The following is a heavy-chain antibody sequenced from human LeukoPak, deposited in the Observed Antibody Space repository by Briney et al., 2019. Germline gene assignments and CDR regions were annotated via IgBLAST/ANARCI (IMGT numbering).Heavy chain of an antibody. J-gene: IGHJ4*02. CDR2: IYYTGST. D-gene: IGHD5-12*01. CDR1: GGSISSGSYY. Sequence: SETLSLTCTVSGGSISSGSYYWGWIRQPPGKGLEWIGTIYYTGSTSYNPSLKGRVTISVDTSKNQFSLKLGSVTAADTAVYYCARKDGGYDRGFDYWGQGTLVTVSS. CDR3: ARKDGGYDRGFDY. V-gene: IGHV4-39*01.